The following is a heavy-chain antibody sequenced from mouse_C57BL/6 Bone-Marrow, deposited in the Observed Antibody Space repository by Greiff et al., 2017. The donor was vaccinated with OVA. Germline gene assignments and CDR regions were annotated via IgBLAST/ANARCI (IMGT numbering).Heavy chain of an antibody. V-gene: IGHV1-82*01. J-gene: IGHJ2*01. CDR1: GYAFSSSW. CDR3: ARKEGGLDY. Sequence: QVQLKESGPELVKPGASVKISCKASGYAFSSSWMNWVKQRPGKGLEWIGRIYPGDGDTNYNGKFKGKATLTADKSSSTAYMQLSSLTSEDSAVYFCARKEGGLDYWGQGTTLTVSS. CDR2: IYPGDGDT.